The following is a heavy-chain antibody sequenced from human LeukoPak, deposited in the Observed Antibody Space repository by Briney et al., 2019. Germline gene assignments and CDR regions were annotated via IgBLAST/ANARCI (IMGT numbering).Heavy chain of an antibody. CDR1: GGSISSGGYY. CDR2: IYYSGST. D-gene: IGHD3-10*01. Sequence: SQTLSLTCTVSGGSISSGGYYWSWIRQHPGKGLEWIGYIYYSGSTYYNPSLKSRVTISVDTSKNQFSLKLSSATAADTAVYYCARDQRKTLDYYGSGSYLSQFDPWGQGTLVTVSS. CDR3: ARDQRKTLDYYGSGSYLSQFDP. V-gene: IGHV4-31*03. J-gene: IGHJ5*02.